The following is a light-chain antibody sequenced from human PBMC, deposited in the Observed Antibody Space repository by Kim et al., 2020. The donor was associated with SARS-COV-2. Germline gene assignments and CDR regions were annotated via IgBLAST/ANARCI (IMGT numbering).Light chain of an antibody. V-gene: IGLV2-23*01. CDR3: CSYAGSNWV. J-gene: IGLJ3*02. CDR2: EGS. Sequence: PGQSITISCTGTSSDVGSYNLVSWYQQHPGKAPKLMMYEGSKRPSGVSNRFSGSKSGNTASLTISGLQAEDEADYYCCSYAGSNWVFGGGTQLTVL. CDR1: SSDVGSYNL.